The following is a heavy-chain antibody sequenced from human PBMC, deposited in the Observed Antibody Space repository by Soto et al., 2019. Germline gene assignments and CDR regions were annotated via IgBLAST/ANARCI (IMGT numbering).Heavy chain of an antibody. CDR2: IIPIFGTA. V-gene: IGHV1-69*13. D-gene: IGHD3-22*01. CDR3: ARVPLGFDSSGYYLPYYFDY. CDR1: GGTFSSYA. Sequence: SVKVSCKASGGTFSSYAISWVRQAPGQGLEWMGGIIPIFGTANYAQKFQGRVTITADESTSTAYMELSSLRSEDTAVYYCARVPLGFDSSGYYLPYYFDYWGQVPMVTFST. J-gene: IGHJ4*02.